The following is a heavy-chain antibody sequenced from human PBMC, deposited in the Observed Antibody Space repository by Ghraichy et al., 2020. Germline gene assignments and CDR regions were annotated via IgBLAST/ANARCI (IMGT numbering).Heavy chain of an antibody. CDR3: ARYASGGLDN. Sequence: GGSLRLSCAASGFTFSDYYMSWLRQAPGKGLEWVSYISGSGGFQNYASSVKGRSTISRDNTKNSLYLQKSSRTADDPAEYYCARYASGGLDNWGQGTLITVSS. D-gene: IGHD3-16*01. V-gene: IGHV3-11*06. CDR2: ISGSGGFQ. J-gene: IGHJ4*02. CDR1: GFTFSDYY.